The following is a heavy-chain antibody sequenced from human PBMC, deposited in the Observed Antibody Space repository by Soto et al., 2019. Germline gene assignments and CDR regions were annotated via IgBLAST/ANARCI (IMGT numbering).Heavy chain of an antibody. J-gene: IGHJ5*02. Sequence: ASVKVSCKASGGTFSSYAISWVRQAPGQGLEWMGGIIPIFGTANYAQKFQGRVTITADESTSTAYMELSSLRSEDTAVYYCARDVGLQGRVPEFDPWGQGTLVTVSS. V-gene: IGHV1-69*13. CDR2: IIPIFGTA. D-gene: IGHD4-4*01. CDR3: ARDVGLQGRVPEFDP. CDR1: GGTFSSYA.